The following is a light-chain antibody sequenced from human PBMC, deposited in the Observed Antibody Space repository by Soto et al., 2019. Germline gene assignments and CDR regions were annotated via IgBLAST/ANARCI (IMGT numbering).Light chain of an antibody. CDR3: QQYNNWPPSIT. Sequence: EIVMTQSPATLSMSPGERATLSCRASQSVSSNLAWYQQKPGQAPRLLIYGASTRATGIPARFSGSGSGTEFSLTISSLQSEDFAVYYCQQYNNWPPSITFVQGTRLEIK. J-gene: IGKJ5*01. CDR1: QSVSSN. CDR2: GAS. V-gene: IGKV3-15*01.